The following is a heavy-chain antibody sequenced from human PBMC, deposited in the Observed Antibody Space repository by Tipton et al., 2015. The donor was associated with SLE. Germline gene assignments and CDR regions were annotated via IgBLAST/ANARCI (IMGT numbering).Heavy chain of an antibody. V-gene: IGHV4-39*07. CDR2: INHSGST. D-gene: IGHD1-26*01. J-gene: IGHJ3*02. CDR3: ASWGLLREGAFDI. Sequence: TLSLTCTVSGGSISSSSYYWGWIRQPPGKGLEWIGEINHSGSTNYNPSLKSRVTISVDTSKNQFSLKLSSVTAADTAVYYCASWGLLREGAFDIWGQGTMVTVSS. CDR1: GGSISSSSYY.